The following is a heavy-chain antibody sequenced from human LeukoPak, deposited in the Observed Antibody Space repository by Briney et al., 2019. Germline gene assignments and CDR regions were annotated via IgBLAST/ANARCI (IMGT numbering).Heavy chain of an antibody. J-gene: IGHJ3*02. Sequence: GGSLRLSCAASGFTFSSYAMSWVRQAPGKGLEWVANIKQDGSEKYYVDSVKGRFTISRDNAKNSLYLQMNSLRAEDTAVYYCARDSSSDAFDIWGQGTMVTVSS. CDR1: GFTFSSYA. V-gene: IGHV3-7*01. CDR2: IKQDGSEK. CDR3: ARDSSSDAFDI. D-gene: IGHD6-13*01.